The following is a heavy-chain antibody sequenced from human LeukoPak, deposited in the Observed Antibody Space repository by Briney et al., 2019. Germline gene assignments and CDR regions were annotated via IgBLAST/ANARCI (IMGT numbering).Heavy chain of an antibody. J-gene: IGHJ4*02. CDR3: ASEYSSSWPVFDY. D-gene: IGHD6-13*01. V-gene: IGHV1-2*02. Sequence: ASVKVSCKASGYTFTGYYMHWVRQAPGQGLEWMGWINPNSGGTNYAQKFQGRVTMTRDTSISTAYMELSRLRSDDTAVYYCASEYSSSWPVFDYWGQGTLVTVSS. CDR1: GYTFTGYY. CDR2: INPNSGGT.